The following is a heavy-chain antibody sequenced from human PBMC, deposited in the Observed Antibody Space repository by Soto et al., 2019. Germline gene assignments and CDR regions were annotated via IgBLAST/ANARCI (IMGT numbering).Heavy chain of an antibody. D-gene: IGHD3-22*01. V-gene: IGHV4-30-4*01. J-gene: IGHJ4*02. Sequence: SETLSLTCTVSGGSVSSGDYYWNWIRQPPGKGLEWIGYIYYRGSTYYNPSLKSRVAISIDTSKNQFSLKLRSVTAADTAVYYCARSITMIVVDPLRFDSWGQGTLVTVSS. CDR3: ARSITMIVVDPLRFDS. CDR1: GGSVSSGDYY. CDR2: IYYRGST.